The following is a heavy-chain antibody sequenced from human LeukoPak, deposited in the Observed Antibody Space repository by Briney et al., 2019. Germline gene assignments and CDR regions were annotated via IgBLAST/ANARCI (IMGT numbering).Heavy chain of an antibody. V-gene: IGHV1-46*01. CDR1: GYTFTSYY. CDR3: ARDHHLNYYDSSGYLDY. Sequence: GASVKVSCKASGYTFTSYYMHWVRQAPGQGLEWMGIINPSGGSTSCAQKFQGRVTMTRDTSTSTVYMELSSLRSEDTAVYYCARDHHLNYYDSSGYLDYWGQGTLVTVSS. D-gene: IGHD3-22*01. J-gene: IGHJ4*02. CDR2: INPSGGST.